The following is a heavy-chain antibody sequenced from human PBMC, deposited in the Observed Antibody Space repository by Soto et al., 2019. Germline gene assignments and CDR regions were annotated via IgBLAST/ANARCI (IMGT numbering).Heavy chain of an antibody. D-gene: IGHD3-3*01. Sequence: QVQLVQSGAEVKKPGSSVKVSCKASGGTFSSYTISWVRQAPGQGLEWMGRIIPILGIANYAQKFQGRVTIIADKPTSTVYMELSSLRSEDTAVYYCASFQNPYYYFWSGYFSAWGQGSLVTVSS. V-gene: IGHV1-69*02. CDR1: GGTFSSYT. CDR2: IIPILGIA. J-gene: IGHJ4*02. CDR3: ASFQNPYYYFWSGYFSA.